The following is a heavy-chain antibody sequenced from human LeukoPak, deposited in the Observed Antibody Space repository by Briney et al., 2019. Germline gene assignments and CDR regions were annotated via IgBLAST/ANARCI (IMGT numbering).Heavy chain of an antibody. CDR3: ARAPCYYGMVV. CDR1: GGTLRHGGYS. CDR2: IYRREST. J-gene: IGHJ6*01. V-gene: IGHV4-30-2*01. Sequence: PSWTLSVTCPGSGGTLRHGGYSWSWLRRPPGEALQWSGYIYRRESTYYNPSRKSRVTISVDRSKNQFSLKLSSVTAADTAVYYCARAPCYYGMVVWGKGTTVTVSS.